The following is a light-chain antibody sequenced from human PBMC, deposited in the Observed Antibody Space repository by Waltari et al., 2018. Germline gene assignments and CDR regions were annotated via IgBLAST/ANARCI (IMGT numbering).Light chain of an antibody. V-gene: IGKV1-12*01. Sequence: DIQMTQSPSSLSASVGDRVTITCRASQDIGSWLAWYQQKPGKAPKLLIYAASRLESGVHPRFSGSGSGTDFILAISSLQPEDCGTFYCQQGNSFPYTFGQGTKLEI. CDR2: AAS. CDR1: QDIGSW. CDR3: QQGNSFPYT. J-gene: IGKJ2*01.